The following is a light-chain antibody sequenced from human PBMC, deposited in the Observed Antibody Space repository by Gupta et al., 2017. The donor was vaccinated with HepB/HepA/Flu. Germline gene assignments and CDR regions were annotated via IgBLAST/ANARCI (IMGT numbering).Light chain of an antibody. CDR3: QHYNSYSWT. Sequence: DIKMTQSPSTLSASVGDRVTITCRASQSISNWLAWYQQKPGKAPNLLIYKASGLQSGVPSRFSGSGSGTEFTLTISSLQPDDFATYYCQHYNSYSWTFGQGTKVESK. J-gene: IGKJ1*01. CDR1: QSISNW. V-gene: IGKV1-5*03. CDR2: KAS.